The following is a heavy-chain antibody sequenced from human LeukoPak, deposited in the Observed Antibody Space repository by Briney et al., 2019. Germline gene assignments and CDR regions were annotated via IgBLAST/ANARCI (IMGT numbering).Heavy chain of an antibody. CDR1: GFTFSTFA. V-gene: IGHV3-7*01. J-gene: IGHJ4*02. D-gene: IGHD6-19*01. CDR3: ARGGWYPEY. Sequence: GGSLRLSCAASGFTFSTFAMIWVRQPPGKGLEWVANIKQDGNEKYYVDSVKGRFTISRDNAKNSLYLQMNSLRAEDTAVYYCARGGWYPEYWGQGTLVTVSS. CDR2: IKQDGNEK.